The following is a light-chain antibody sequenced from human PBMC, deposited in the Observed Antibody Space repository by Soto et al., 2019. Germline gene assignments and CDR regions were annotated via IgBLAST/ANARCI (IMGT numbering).Light chain of an antibody. CDR2: AAS. Sequence: AIRMTQSPSSLSASTGDRVTITCRASQGISSYLAWYQQKPGKAPKLLIYAASTLQSGVPSRFSGSGSGTDFTLTISCLQSEDFATYYCQQYYRYPFTFGPGTKVHIK. V-gene: IGKV1-8*01. J-gene: IGKJ3*01. CDR3: QQYYRYPFT. CDR1: QGISSY.